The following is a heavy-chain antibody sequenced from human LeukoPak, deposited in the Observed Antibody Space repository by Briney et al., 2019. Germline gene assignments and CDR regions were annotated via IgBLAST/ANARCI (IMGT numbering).Heavy chain of an antibody. D-gene: IGHD3-22*01. CDR1: GGSFSGYC. CDR3: ASATDSSGYSPFDY. CDR2: INHSGST. Sequence: SETLSLTCAVYGGSFSGYCWSWIRQPPGKGLEWIGEINHSGSTNYNPSLKSRVTISVDTSKNQFSLKLSSVTAADTAVYYCASATDSSGYSPFDYWGQGTLVTVSS. V-gene: IGHV4-34*01. J-gene: IGHJ4*02.